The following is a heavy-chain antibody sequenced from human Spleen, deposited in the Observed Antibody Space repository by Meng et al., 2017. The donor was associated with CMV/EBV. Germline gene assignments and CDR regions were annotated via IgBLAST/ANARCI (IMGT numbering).Heavy chain of an antibody. J-gene: IGHJ4*02. Sequence: QLQQWGAGLLKPSETLSLTCAFYGGSFIGYYWSWIRQPPGKGLEWIGEINHSGSTNYNPSLKSRVTISVDTSKNQFSLKLSSVTAADTAVYYCARGGWLVHNPLIDYWGQGTLVTVSS. CDR1: GGSFIGYY. V-gene: IGHV4-34*01. CDR3: ARGGWLVHNPLIDY. CDR2: INHSGST. D-gene: IGHD6-19*01.